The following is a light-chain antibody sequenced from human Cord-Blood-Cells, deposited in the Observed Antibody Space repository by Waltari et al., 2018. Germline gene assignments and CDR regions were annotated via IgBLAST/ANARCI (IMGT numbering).Light chain of an antibody. J-gene: IGLJ3*02. CDR1: SDSVSTSYY. V-gene: IGLV8-61*01. Sequence: QTVVTQEPSFSVSPGGTVTLTSGLSSDSVSTSYYPSWYQQTPGQAPRTLIYSTNSRSSGVPDRFSGSILGNKAALTITGAQADDESDYYCVLYMGSGISVFGGGTKLTVL. CDR2: STN. CDR3: VLYMGSGISV.